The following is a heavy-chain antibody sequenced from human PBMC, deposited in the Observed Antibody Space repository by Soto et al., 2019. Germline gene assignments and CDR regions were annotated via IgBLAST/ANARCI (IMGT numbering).Heavy chain of an antibody. CDR3: AISQDRGGRTTFIY. CDR1: GFTFDDND. D-gene: IGHD3-16*01. V-gene: IGHV3-9*01. Sequence: PXGSLRLSCSVYGFTFDDNDMHWVRQAPEKGLEWVSGINWKSDIGYADSVKGRFTISRDNAENSLYLQMNSLRAEDTALYYCAISQDRGGRTTFIYWGQGTQVTVSS. J-gene: IGHJ1*01. CDR2: INWKSDI.